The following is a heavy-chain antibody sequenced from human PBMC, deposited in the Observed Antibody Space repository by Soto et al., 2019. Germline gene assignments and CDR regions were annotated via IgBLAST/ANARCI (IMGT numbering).Heavy chain of an antibody. J-gene: IGHJ4*02. CDR2: INAGNGNT. D-gene: IGHD2-2*01. V-gene: IGHV1-3*01. Sequence: ASVKVSCKASGYTFTSYAMHWVRQAPGQRLEWMGWINAGNGNTKYSQKFQGRVTITRDTSASTAYMELSSLRSEDTAVYYCARGGRIVVVPAAPRATYFDYWGQGTLVTVSS. CDR3: ARGGRIVVVPAAPRATYFDY. CDR1: GYTFTSYA.